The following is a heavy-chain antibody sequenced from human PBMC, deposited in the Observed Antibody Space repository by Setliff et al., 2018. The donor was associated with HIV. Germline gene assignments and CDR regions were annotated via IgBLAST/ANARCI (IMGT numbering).Heavy chain of an antibody. J-gene: IGHJ5*01. CDR3: ARPLLRTNTVYGILGNWFDS. CDR2: IYHSGST. V-gene: IGHV4-4*02. Sequence: SETLSLTCAVSGDSISTGNWWGWVRQPPGKGLEWIGEIYHSGSTNYNPSLKSRVTLSVDKSNNQFSLKLTSVTAADTAVYYCARPLLRTNTVYGILGNWFDSWGRGTLVTVSS. D-gene: IGHD2-8*01. CDR1: GDSISTGNW.